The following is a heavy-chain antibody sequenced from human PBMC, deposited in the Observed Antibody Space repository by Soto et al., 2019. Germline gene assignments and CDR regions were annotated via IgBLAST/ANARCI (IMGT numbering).Heavy chain of an antibody. V-gene: IGHV1-3*01. CDR1: GYTFTSYA. J-gene: IGHJ6*02. CDR2: INAGNGNT. D-gene: IGHD3-3*01. CDR3: ARECVTRYYGFWSGWVQSGDCKYYGMDV. Sequence: ASVKVSCKASGYTFTSYAMHWVRQAPGQRLEWMGWINAGNGNTKYSQKFQGRVTITRDTSASTAYMELSSLRSEDTAVYYCARECVTRYYGFWSGWVQSGDCKYYGMDVWGQGTTVTVSS.